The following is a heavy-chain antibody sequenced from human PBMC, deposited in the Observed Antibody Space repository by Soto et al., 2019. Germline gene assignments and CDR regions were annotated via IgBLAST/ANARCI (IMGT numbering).Heavy chain of an antibody. J-gene: IGHJ4*02. CDR1: GFTFSNYA. D-gene: IGHD3-22*01. CDR3: VKAVSSAYHYAAFDY. V-gene: IGHV3-64D*06. CDR2: INSNGGST. Sequence: GGSLRLSCSASGFTFSNYAMNWVRQAPGKGLEYVSAINSNGGSTYYADSVKGRFSLSRDNSKNTLYLQMSSLRAEDTAVYYCVKAVSSAYHYAAFDYGSQGTLVTVSS.